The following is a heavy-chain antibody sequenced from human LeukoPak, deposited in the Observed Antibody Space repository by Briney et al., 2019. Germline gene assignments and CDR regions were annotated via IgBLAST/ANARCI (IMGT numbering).Heavy chain of an antibody. V-gene: IGHV4-59*01. J-gene: IGHJ4*02. CDR1: GGSISSYY. CDR2: IYYSGST. D-gene: IGHD5-18*01. CDR3: ARVDTALVTFDY. Sequence: SSETLSLTCTVPGGSISSYYWSWVRQPPGKGLEWIGYIYYSGSTNYNPSLKSRVTISVDTSKNQFSLKLSSVTAADTAVYYCARVDTALVTFDYWGQGTLLTVSS.